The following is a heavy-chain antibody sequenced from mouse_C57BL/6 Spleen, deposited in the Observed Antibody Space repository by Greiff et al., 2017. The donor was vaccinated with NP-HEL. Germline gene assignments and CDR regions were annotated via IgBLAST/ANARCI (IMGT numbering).Heavy chain of an antibody. Sequence: EVKLMESGEGLVKPGGSLKLSCAASGFTFSSYAMSWVRQTPEKRLEWVAYISSGGDYIYYADTVKGRFTISRDNARNTLYLQMSSLKSEDTAMYYCTRWGYYGSSYQYFDVWGTGTTVTVSS. CDR1: GFTFSSYA. CDR3: TRWGYYGSSYQYFDV. CDR2: ISSGGDYI. D-gene: IGHD1-1*01. V-gene: IGHV5-9-1*02. J-gene: IGHJ1*03.